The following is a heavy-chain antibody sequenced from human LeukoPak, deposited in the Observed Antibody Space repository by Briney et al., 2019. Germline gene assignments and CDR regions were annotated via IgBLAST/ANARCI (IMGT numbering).Heavy chain of an antibody. CDR3: ARARAFVWGSYRYIPYYFDP. CDR2: ISHGGLT. CDR1: GDSFKNYY. D-gene: IGHD3-16*02. V-gene: IGHV4-34*01. J-gene: IGHJ5*02. Sequence: PSETLSPTCAVYGDSFKNYYWTWIRQSPEKGLEWIGEISHGGLTSYNPSLESRLTLLVDTSKNQFSLNLRSVTAADTAVYFCARARAFVWGSYRYIPYYFDPWGQGTLVTVSS.